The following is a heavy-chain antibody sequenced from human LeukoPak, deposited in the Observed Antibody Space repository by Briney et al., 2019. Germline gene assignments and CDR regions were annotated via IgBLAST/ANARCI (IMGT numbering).Heavy chain of an antibody. CDR3: ARDGGSYYVEALKFDY. CDR2: IKQDGSEK. D-gene: IGHD1-26*01. J-gene: IGHJ4*02. Sequence: GGSLRLSCAASGFTFSSYWMSWVRQAPGKGLEWVANIKQDGSEKYYVDSVKGRFTISRDNAKNSLYLQMNSLRAEDTAVYYCARDGGSYYVEALKFDYWGQGTLVTVSS. CDR1: GFTFSSYW. V-gene: IGHV3-7*01.